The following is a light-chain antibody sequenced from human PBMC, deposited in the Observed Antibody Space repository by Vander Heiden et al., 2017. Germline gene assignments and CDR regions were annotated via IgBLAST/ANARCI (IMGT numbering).Light chain of an antibody. J-gene: IGKJ5*01. Sequence: EIVMTQSPATLSVSPGERATLSCRASQSVSSNLAWYQQKPGQAPRLLIYGASTRATGIPARFSGSGSGTEFTLTISSLQSEDFAVYYCQQYNNWHPITVGQGTRLEMK. CDR3: QQYNNWHPIT. V-gene: IGKV3-15*01. CDR2: GAS. CDR1: QSVSSN.